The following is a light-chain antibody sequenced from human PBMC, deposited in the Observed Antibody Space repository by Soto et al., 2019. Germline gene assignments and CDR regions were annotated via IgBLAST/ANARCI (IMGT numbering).Light chain of an antibody. Sequence: QSALTQPRSVSGSPGQSVTISCTGTSSDVGGYNYVSWYQQHPGKAPKLMIYDVSKRPSGVPDRFSGSKSGNTASLTISGLQAEDGADYYCCSYAGSSWVFGGGTQLTVL. V-gene: IGLV2-11*01. CDR2: DVS. J-gene: IGLJ3*02. CDR3: CSYAGSSWV. CDR1: SSDVGGYNY.